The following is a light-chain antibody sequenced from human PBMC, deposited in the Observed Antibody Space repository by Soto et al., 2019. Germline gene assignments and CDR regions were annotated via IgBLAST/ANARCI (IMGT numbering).Light chain of an antibody. CDR2: EGS. CDR3: CSYAGSSTYV. Sequence: QSVLTQPASVSGSPGQSITIYCTGTSNDVGSYNLVSWYQQHPGKAHKLLIYEGSKRPSGVSNRFSGSKSGNTASLSISGLQVEDEADYYCCSYAGSSTYVFVTGTKVTGL. J-gene: IGLJ1*01. CDR1: SNDVGSYNL. V-gene: IGLV2-23*01.